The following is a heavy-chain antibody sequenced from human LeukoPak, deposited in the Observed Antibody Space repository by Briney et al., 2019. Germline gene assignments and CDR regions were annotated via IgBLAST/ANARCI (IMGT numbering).Heavy chain of an antibody. Sequence: GGSLRLSCAASGFTLSSYWMHWVRQAPGKGLVWVSRINSDGSSTSYADSVKGRFTISRDNAKNTLYLQMNSLRAEDTAAYYCARASYSDTLDYWGQGTLVTVSS. J-gene: IGHJ4*02. CDR1: GFTLSSYW. CDR3: ARASYSDTLDY. CDR2: INSDGSST. D-gene: IGHD2-15*01. V-gene: IGHV3-74*01.